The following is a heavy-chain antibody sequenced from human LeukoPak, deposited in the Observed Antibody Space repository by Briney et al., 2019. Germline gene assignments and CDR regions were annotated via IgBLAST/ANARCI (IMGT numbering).Heavy chain of an antibody. D-gene: IGHD3-16*01. V-gene: IGHV3-7*01. CDR3: ARVMSASVWRSYGSYYYYYYMDI. CDR1: GFTFTNYW. Sequence: PGGSLRLSCAPSGFTFTNYWMTWVRQAPGKGLEWVANINRDGSQKHYVDSVWGRFTISRDNAKSSLYLQMNSLRAEDTAVYYCARVMSASVWRSYGSYYYYYYMDIWGKGTTVTVSS. J-gene: IGHJ6*03. CDR2: INRDGSQK.